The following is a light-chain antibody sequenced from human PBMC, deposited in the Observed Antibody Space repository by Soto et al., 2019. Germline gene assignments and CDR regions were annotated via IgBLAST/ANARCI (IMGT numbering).Light chain of an antibody. CDR3: QQYYDWPPIT. J-gene: IGKJ5*01. CDR2: GAS. CDR1: QSVSTK. V-gene: IGKV3D-15*01. Sequence: ETVMTQSPATLSVSPGERATLSCRASQSVSTKLAWYQQKPGQAPRLLIYGASTRATGIPARFSGSVSGTEFTLTVSSLQSEEFAVYYCQQYYDWPPITFGQGTRLEIK.